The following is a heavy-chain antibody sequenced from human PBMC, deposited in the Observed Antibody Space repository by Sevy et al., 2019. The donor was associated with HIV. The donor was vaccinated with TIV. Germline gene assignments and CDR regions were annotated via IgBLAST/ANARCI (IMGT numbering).Heavy chain of an antibody. CDR1: GFSYSSYG. V-gene: IGHV3-30*02. J-gene: IGHJ4*02. D-gene: IGHD2-21*01. CDR2: LQYDGSNK. CDR3: VKEGGGEGGDH. Sequence: AGSLRLSCAASGFSYSSYGMHWVRQAPGKVLEWVASLQYDGSNKDYADSVKGRFTISRDNSKNTLDLQMNSLRVEDTAVYYCVKEGGGEGGDHWGQGTLVTVSS.